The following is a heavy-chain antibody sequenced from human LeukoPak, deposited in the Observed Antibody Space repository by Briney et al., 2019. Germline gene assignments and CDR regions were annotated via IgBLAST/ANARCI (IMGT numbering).Heavy chain of an antibody. D-gene: IGHD2-15*01. Sequence: SETLSLTCSVSVGSVTSGSYYWSWIRQPPGKELEWIGYISYRGNTNYNPSLKSRVPVSKDTSKNQYSLKLTSVTVADQAVYYCVSEHSWGDFDYWGQGTLVTVSS. CDR1: VGSVTSGSYY. CDR3: VSEHSWGDFDY. V-gene: IGHV4-61*01. CDR2: ISYRGNT. J-gene: IGHJ4*02.